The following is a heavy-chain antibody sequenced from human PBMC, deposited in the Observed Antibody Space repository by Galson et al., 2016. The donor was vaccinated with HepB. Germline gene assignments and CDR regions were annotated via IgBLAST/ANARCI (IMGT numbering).Heavy chain of an antibody. CDR2: IIPIFDTP. D-gene: IGHD3-10*01. J-gene: IGHJ4*02. CDR3: ASEGQGGYGSGISVY. Sequence: SVKASCKASGGTFSNYALSWVRQAPGQGLEWMGGIIPIFDTPNYAQKFQGRVTITADESTSTAYMELSSLRSEDTAVYYCASEGQGGYGSGISVYWGQGTLVTVSS. CDR1: GGTFSNYA. V-gene: IGHV1-69*13.